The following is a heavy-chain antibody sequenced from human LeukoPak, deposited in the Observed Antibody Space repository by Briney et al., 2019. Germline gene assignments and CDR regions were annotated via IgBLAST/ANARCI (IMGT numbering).Heavy chain of an antibody. V-gene: IGHV3-73*01. Sequence: GGSLRLSCAASGFTFSGSAMHWVRQASGKGLEWVGRIRSKANSYATAYAASVKGRFTISRDDSKNTAYLQMNSLKTEDTAGYYCSGLGAIGPLWGQGNPGHRLL. J-gene: IGHJ4*02. CDR2: IRSKANSYAT. CDR1: GFTFSGSA. CDR3: SGLGAIGPL.